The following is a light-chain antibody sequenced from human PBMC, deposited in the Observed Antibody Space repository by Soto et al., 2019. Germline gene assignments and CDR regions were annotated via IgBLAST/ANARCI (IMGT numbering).Light chain of an antibody. CDR2: RES. V-gene: IGKV1-5*03. CDR1: QDIDIW. J-gene: IGKJ1*01. Sequence: DIQMTQSPSTLSASMGDRVTITCRASQDIDIWLAWCQQKPGKAPKFLISRESILESGVTSRFSGSASGTEFTPTLSRLQPDDFATYYCQQYNFYTWTFCQGTKVEIK. CDR3: QQYNFYTWT.